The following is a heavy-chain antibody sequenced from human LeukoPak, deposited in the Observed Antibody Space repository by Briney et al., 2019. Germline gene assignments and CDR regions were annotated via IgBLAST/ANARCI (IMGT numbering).Heavy chain of an antibody. CDR1: GFTFSSYG. V-gene: IGHV3-33*01. CDR3: VRATYSSSWYGVDY. J-gene: IGHJ4*02. D-gene: IGHD6-13*01. CDR2: IWYDGSNK. Sequence: PGRSLRLSCAASGFTFSSYGMHWVRQAPGKGLEWVAVIWYDGSNKYYADSVKGRFTISRDNSKNTLYLQMNSLRAEDTAVYYCVRATYSSSWYGVDYWGQGTLVTVSS.